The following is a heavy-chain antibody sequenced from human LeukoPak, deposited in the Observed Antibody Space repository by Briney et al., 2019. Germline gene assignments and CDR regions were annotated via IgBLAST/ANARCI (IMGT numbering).Heavy chain of an antibody. CDR2: INPSAATT. Sequence: VASVKVSCKASGYTFTRYHIHWVRQAPGQGLEWMGVINPSAATTTYAQKFQGRVTMTTDTSTSTAYMELRSLRSDDTAVYYCARDTPAYYYDSSGSYSYYYYGMDVWGQGTTVTVSS. D-gene: IGHD3-22*01. CDR1: GYTFTRYH. J-gene: IGHJ6*02. CDR3: ARDTPAYYYDSSGSYSYYYYGMDV. V-gene: IGHV1-46*01.